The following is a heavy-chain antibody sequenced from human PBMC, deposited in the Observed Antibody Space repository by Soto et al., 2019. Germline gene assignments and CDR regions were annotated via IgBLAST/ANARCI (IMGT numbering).Heavy chain of an antibody. CDR3: ARGDHIAAAGNYYGMDV. J-gene: IGHJ6*02. CDR2: IWYDGSNK. D-gene: IGHD6-13*01. Sequence: PGGSLRLSCAASGFTFSSYGMHWVRQAPGKGLEWVAVIWYDGSNKYYADSVKGRFTISRDNSKNTLYLQMNSLRAEDTAVYYCARGDHIAAAGNYYGMDVWGQGTTVTGLL. CDR1: GFTFSSYG. V-gene: IGHV3-33*08.